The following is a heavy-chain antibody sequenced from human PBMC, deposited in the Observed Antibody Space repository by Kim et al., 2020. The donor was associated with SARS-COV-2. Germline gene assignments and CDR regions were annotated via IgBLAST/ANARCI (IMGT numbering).Heavy chain of an antibody. CDR2: MNPNSGNT. D-gene: IGHD3-9*01. Sequence: ASVKVSCKASGYTFTSYDINWVRQATGQGLEWMGWMNPNSGNTGYAQKFQGRVTMTRNTSISTAYMELSSLRSEDTAVYYCAREDYDILTTPDWVGWFDPWGQGTLVTVSS. CDR1: GYTFTSYD. J-gene: IGHJ5*02. CDR3: AREDYDILTTPDWVGWFDP. V-gene: IGHV1-8*01.